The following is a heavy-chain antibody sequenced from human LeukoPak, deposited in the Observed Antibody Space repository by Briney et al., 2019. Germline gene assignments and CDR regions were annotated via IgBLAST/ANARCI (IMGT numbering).Heavy chain of an antibody. D-gene: IGHD6-19*01. J-gene: IGHJ4*02. CDR3: AKDRIAVAGGSFGY. CDR1: GFTFSSYG. V-gene: IGHV3-30*18. Sequence: GGSLRLSCAASGFTFSSYGMHWVRQAPGKGLEWVAVISYDGSNKYYADSVKGRFTISRDNSKNTLYLQMNSLRAEDTAVYYCAKDRIAVAGGSFGYWGQGTLVTVSS. CDR2: ISYDGSNK.